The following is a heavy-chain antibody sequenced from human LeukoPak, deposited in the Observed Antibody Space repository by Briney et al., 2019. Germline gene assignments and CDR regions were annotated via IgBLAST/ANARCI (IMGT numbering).Heavy chain of an antibody. CDR3: AREKSTMVRGATYYYYYMDV. D-gene: IGHD3-10*01. CDR2: ILYSGVT. V-gene: IGHV4-59*12. CDR1: GGSISSYY. Sequence: SETLSLTCNVSGGSISSYYWNWIRRPPGKGLEWIRYILYSGVTKYNPSLKSRVTISVDTSKNQFSLKLSSVTAADTAVYYCAREKSTMVRGATYYYYYMDVWGKGTTVTISS. J-gene: IGHJ6*03.